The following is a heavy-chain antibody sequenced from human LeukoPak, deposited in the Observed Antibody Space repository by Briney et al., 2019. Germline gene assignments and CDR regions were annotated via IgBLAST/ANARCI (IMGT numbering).Heavy chain of an antibody. CDR3: ARENSGWSFDY. CDR2: IYSGGST. V-gene: IGHV3-53*01. CDR1: GFTVSSNY. J-gene: IGHJ4*02. D-gene: IGHD6-19*01. Sequence: GSLRLSCAASGFTVSSNYMSWVRQAPGKGLEWVSVIYSGGSTYYADSVKGRFTISRDNSKNTLYLQMNSLRAEDTAVYYCARENSGWSFDYWGQGTLVTVSS.